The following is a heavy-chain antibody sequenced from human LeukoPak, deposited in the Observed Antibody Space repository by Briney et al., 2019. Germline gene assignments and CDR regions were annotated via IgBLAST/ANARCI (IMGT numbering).Heavy chain of an antibody. V-gene: IGHV3-21*01. Sequence: GGSLRLSCAASGFTFSSYSMNWVRQAPGKGLEWVSSISSSSSYIYYADSVKGRFTISRDNAKNSLYLQMNSLRAEDTAVYYCAKPPSSSSYYFDYWGQGTLVTVSS. CDR3: AKPPSSSSYYFDY. D-gene: IGHD6-13*01. CDR2: ISSSSSYI. CDR1: GFTFSSYS. J-gene: IGHJ4*02.